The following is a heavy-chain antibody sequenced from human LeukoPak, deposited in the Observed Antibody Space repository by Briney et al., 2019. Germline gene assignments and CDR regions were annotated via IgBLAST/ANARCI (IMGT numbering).Heavy chain of an antibody. CDR2: IYHSGST. D-gene: IGHD4-11*01. CDR1: GGSLSGYY. V-gene: IGHV4-59*01. Sequence: SETLSLTCTVSGGSLSGYYWSWIRQPPGKGLEWIAYIYHSGSTNYNPSLKSRVTISVDTSKNQFSLKLSSVTAADTAVYFCARNNYVTHFYGLDVWGQGTTVTVSS. J-gene: IGHJ6*02. CDR3: ARNNYVTHFYGLDV.